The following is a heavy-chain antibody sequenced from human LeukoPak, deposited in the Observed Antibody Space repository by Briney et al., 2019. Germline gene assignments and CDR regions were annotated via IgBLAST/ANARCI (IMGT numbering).Heavy chain of an antibody. Sequence: GGSLRLSCAASGFTFSRYAMSWVRQAPGKGLEGVSAISGSGGSTYYADSVKGRFTISRDNSKNTLYLQMNSLRAEDTAVYYCAKNGLVPELYDYWGQGTLVTVS. CDR1: GFTFSRYA. D-gene: IGHD1-26*01. J-gene: IGHJ4*02. CDR3: AKNGLVPELYDY. CDR2: ISGSGGST. V-gene: IGHV3-23*01.